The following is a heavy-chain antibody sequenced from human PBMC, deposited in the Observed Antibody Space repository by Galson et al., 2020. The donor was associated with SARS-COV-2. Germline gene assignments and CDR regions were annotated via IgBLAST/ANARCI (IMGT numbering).Heavy chain of an antibody. D-gene: IGHD3-10*01. CDR3: ARLTLGSWAIDI. Sequence: SETLSLTCTVSGGSISSSSFYWGWIRQPPGKGLEWIGSIYYSGSTYYNPSLRSRVTISVDTSKNQFSLKLSSVTAADTAVYYCARLTLGSWAIDIWSKGAMVTVSS. CDR2: IYYSGST. CDR1: GGSISSSSFY. J-gene: IGHJ3*02. V-gene: IGHV4-39*01.